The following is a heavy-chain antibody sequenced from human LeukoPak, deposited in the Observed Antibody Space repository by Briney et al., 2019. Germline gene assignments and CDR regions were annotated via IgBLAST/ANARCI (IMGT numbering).Heavy chain of an antibody. CDR1: GFTFSSSA. CDR3: ARFGPGYSYGYDYFDY. D-gene: IGHD5-18*01. CDR2: ISSSGSTI. Sequence: GGSLRLSCAASGFTFSSSAMSWVRQAPGKGLEWVSYISSSGSTIYYADSVKGRFTISRDNAKNSLYLQMNSLRAEDTAVYYCARFGPGYSYGYDYFDYWGQGTLVTVSS. J-gene: IGHJ4*02. V-gene: IGHV3-48*04.